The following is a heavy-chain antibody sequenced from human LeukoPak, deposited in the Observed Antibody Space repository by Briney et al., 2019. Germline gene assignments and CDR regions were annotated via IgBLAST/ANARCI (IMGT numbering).Heavy chain of an antibody. J-gene: IGHJ3*02. CDR2: ISGSGSTI. D-gene: IGHD5-24*01. CDR3: ARGGYNYGYAFDI. V-gene: IGHV3-48*04. CDR1: GFTFSSYG. Sequence: PGGSLRLSCAASGFTFSSYGMSWVRQAPGKGLEWVSYISGSGSTIHYADFVKGRFTISRDNAKNSLFLQMNSLRAEDTAVYYCARGGYNYGYAFDIWGQGTMVTASS.